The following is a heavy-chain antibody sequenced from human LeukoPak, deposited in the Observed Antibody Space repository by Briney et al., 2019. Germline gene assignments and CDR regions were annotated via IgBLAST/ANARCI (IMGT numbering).Heavy chain of an antibody. D-gene: IGHD6-19*01. V-gene: IGHV1-8*03. CDR2: MNPNSGNT. CDR3: ARDQWLVQYYYGMDV. Sequence: ASVKVSCKASGYTFTSYDINWVRQATGQGLEWMGWMNPNSGNTGYAQKFQGRVTITRNTSISTAYMELSSLRSDDTAVYYCARDQWLVQYYYGMDVWGQGTTVTVSS. J-gene: IGHJ6*02. CDR1: GYTFTSYD.